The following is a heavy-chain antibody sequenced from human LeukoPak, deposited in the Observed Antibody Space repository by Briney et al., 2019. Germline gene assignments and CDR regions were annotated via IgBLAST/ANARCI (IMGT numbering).Heavy chain of an antibody. CDR2: ISSRSSYI. CDR1: GFIFSSYN. V-gene: IGHV3-21*01. D-gene: IGHD6-19*01. Sequence: GGSLRLSCAASGFIFSSYNMNWVRQAPGKGLEWVSFISSRSSYIYYADSAKGRFTISRDNAKTSLYLQMNRLRGQDTAVYYCARAEAVAAPPDSWGQGTLVTVSS. J-gene: IGHJ4*02. CDR3: ARAEAVAAPPDS.